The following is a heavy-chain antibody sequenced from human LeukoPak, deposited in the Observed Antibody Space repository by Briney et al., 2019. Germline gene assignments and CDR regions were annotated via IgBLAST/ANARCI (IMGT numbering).Heavy chain of an antibody. CDR1: GGTFSSYA. CDR2: IIPIFGTA. CDR3: ASTKRPILAARNTYFDY. V-gene: IGHV1-69*05. D-gene: IGHD6-6*01. J-gene: IGHJ4*02. Sequence: ASVKVSCKASGGTFSSYAISWVRQAPGQGLEWMGGIIPIFGTANYAQKFQGRVTITTDESTSTAYMELSSLRSEDTAVYYCASTKRPILAARNTYFDYWGQGTLVTVSP.